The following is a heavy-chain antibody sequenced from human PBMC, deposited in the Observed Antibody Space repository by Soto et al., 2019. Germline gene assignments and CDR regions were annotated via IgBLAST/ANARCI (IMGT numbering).Heavy chain of an antibody. CDR3: ARGGMEIDF. Sequence: GGSLRLSCAASGFTFSDYYMNWIRQAPGKGLEWVSYITSGNVAYYADSVKGRFTISRDNAKNSLYLQMNSLRAEDTAVYYCARGGMEIDFWGQGTLVTVSS. V-gene: IGHV3-11*01. CDR2: ITSGNVA. J-gene: IGHJ4*02. CDR1: GFTFSDYY. D-gene: IGHD3-16*01.